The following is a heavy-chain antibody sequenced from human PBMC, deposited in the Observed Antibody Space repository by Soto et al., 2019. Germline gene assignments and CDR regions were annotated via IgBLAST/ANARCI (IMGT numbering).Heavy chain of an antibody. CDR2: IYYNGNT. J-gene: IGHJ4*02. CDR3: ARHHGMADNRRPDY. V-gene: IGHV4-59*01. Sequence: KASETLSLTCTVSGGSISDYYWSWIRQPPGKGLEWIGYIYYNGNTNYNPSLKSRVTISLDTSKKLFSLKLNSVTAADTAVYYCARHHGMADNRRPDYWGQGTMVTVSS. CDR1: GGSISDYY. D-gene: IGHD6-19*01.